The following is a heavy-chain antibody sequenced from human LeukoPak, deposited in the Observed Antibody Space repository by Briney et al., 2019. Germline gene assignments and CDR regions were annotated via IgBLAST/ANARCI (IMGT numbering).Heavy chain of an antibody. V-gene: IGHV4-4*07. CDR1: GGSISGYY. D-gene: IGHD5-18*01. J-gene: IGHJ4*02. CDR2: IYATGAT. Sequence: SETLSLTCTVSGGSISGYYWNWIRPPAGKGLEWIWRIYATGATNYNPSLLSRVTMSVDTSKNQFSLKLFSVTAADTAVYYCARDLGGYNYGYSFDYWGQGTQVTVSS. CDR3: ARDLGGYNYGYSFDY.